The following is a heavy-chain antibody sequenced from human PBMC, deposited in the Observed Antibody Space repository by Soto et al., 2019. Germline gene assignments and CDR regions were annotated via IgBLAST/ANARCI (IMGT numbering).Heavy chain of an antibody. Sequence: EVQLLESGGGLVQPGGSLRLSCVASGFTFSSYAMRWVRQAPGKGLEWVSAISGSGGSTYYADSVKGRFTISRDNSKNTLYLQMNSLRAEDTAVYYCARRGRGSYSDYWGQGTLVTVSS. J-gene: IGHJ4*02. CDR3: ARRGRGSYSDY. D-gene: IGHD3-16*01. CDR1: GFTFSSYA. CDR2: ISGSGGST. V-gene: IGHV3-23*01.